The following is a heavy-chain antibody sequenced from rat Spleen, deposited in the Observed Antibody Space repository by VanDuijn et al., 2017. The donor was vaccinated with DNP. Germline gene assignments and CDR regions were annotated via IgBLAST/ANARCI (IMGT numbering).Heavy chain of an antibody. CDR3: ARGGDGYDY. D-gene: IGHD1-12*03. CDR1: GFTFSSNW. J-gene: IGHJ2*01. V-gene: IGHV5S13*01. Sequence: EVQLVESGGGLVQPGRSLKLSCAASGFTFSSNWLNWIRQAPGKGLEWVASISTGGDDTYYRDSVKGRFTISRDNAKNTQYLQMDSLRSEDTATYYCARGGDGYDYWGQGVMVTVSS. CDR2: ISTGGDDT.